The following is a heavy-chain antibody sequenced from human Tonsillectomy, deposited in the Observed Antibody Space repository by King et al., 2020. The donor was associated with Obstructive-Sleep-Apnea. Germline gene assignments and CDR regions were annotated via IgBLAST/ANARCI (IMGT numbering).Heavy chain of an antibody. Sequence: VQLVESGGGLVQPGGSLRLSCAASGFTFSSYWMSLVRQAPGKGLEWVANIKQDGSQKYYVDSVKGRFTISRDNAKNSLYLQMNSLRAEDTAVYYCARARETYYYGSGSYFSDYWGQGTLVTVSS. J-gene: IGHJ4*02. V-gene: IGHV3-7*01. CDR2: IKQDGSQK. CDR3: ARARETYYYGSGSYFSDY. CDR1: GFTFSSYW. D-gene: IGHD3-10*01.